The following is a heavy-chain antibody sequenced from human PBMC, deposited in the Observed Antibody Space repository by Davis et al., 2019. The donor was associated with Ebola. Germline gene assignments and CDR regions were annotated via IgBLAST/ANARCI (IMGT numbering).Heavy chain of an antibody. CDR2: INPNSGGT. J-gene: IGHJ6*02. Sequence: ASVKVSCKASGYTFTGYYMHWVRQAPGQGLEWMGWINPNSGGTNYAQKFQGRVTMTRNTSISTAYMELSSLRSEDTAVYYCARVYASGVVIRRVGRYYGMDVWGQGTTVTVSS. CDR3: ARVYASGVVIRRVGRYYGMDV. D-gene: IGHD3-3*01. V-gene: IGHV1-2*02. CDR1: GYTFTGYY.